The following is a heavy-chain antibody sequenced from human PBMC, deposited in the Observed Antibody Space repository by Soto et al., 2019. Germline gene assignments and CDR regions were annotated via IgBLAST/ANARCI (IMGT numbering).Heavy chain of an antibody. CDR1: GDSVSSNSAA. Sequence: QVQLQQSGPGLVKPSQTLSLTCAISGDSVSSNSAAWNWIRRSPSRGLEWLGKTYYRSRWYNDYAVSVKSRITINPDTSKNQFSLQLNSVTPDDTAVYYCVREEILVAYNWFDPWGQGTLVIVSS. CDR3: VREEILVAYNWFDP. V-gene: IGHV6-1*01. J-gene: IGHJ5*02. D-gene: IGHD2-15*01. CDR2: TYYRSRWYN.